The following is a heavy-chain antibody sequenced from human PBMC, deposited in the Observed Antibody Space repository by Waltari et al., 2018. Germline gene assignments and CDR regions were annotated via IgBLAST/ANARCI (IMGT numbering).Heavy chain of an antibody. CDR1: GFTLSNYW. Sequence: EVQLVESGGGLVQPGGSLSLSWAASGFTLSNYWMRWGRQAPGKGPEWVANIMTDGREEYYVDSVRGRFTISRDNAKNSLYLQMNSLRPEDTAVYYCVRDQWFAFDIWGQGTMVTVSS. V-gene: IGHV3-7*01. J-gene: IGHJ3*02. CDR2: IMTDGREE. CDR3: VRDQWFAFDI. D-gene: IGHD3-22*01.